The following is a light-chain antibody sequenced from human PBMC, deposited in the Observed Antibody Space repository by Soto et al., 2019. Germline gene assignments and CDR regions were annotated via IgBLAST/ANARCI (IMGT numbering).Light chain of an antibody. CDR3: QQFNSYST. CDR1: QSISNY. Sequence: DIRVTQSPSTLSASVEDRVTITCRASQSISNYLAWYQQKPGKAPKLLIYDASTLQSGVPSRFSGSGSGTEFSLTITSLQPDDFATYYCQQFNSYSTFGPGTKVHIK. CDR2: DAS. J-gene: IGKJ3*01. V-gene: IGKV1-5*01.